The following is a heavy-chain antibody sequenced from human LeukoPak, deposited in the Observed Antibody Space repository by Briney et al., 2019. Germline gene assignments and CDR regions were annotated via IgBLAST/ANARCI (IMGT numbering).Heavy chain of an antibody. Sequence: ASVKVSCKVSGYTLTELSMHWVRQAPGKGLEWMGGFDPEDGETIYAQKFQGRVTMTEDTSTDTAYMELSSLRSEDTAVYYCATGVAGRYGMGVWGQGTTVTVSS. D-gene: IGHD2-15*01. V-gene: IGHV1-24*01. CDR2: FDPEDGET. CDR1: GYTLTELS. CDR3: ATGVAGRYGMGV. J-gene: IGHJ6*02.